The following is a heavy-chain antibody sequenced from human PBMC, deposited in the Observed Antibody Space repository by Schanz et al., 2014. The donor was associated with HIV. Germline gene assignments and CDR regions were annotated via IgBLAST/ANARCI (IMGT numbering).Heavy chain of an antibody. Sequence: EVQLLESGGGLVQPGGSLRLSCAASGFAFSNYAMSWVRQAPDKGLEWVSSISGNGDSAYYADSVRGRFTISRDNSLHMLYLEMKSLRAEDTAVYYCAKPEYDSSGNSQSHFDYWGQGTLVTVSS. CDR2: ISGNGDSA. CDR3: AKPEYDSSGNSQSHFDY. D-gene: IGHD3-22*01. CDR1: GFAFSNYA. V-gene: IGHV3-23*01. J-gene: IGHJ4*02.